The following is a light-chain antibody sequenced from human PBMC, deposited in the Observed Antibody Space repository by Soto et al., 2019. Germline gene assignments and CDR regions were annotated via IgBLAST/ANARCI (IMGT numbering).Light chain of an antibody. V-gene: IGKV3D-15*01. Sequence: EIVMTQSPVTLSVSPGERATLSCRASQNISRSLAWYQQKPGQAPRLLIYDASTRATGIPARFSGSGSGTEFILTISSLQSEDFGVYYCQQYNNWPPITFGQGTRLEIK. J-gene: IGKJ5*01. CDR1: QNISRS. CDR2: DAS. CDR3: QQYNNWPPIT.